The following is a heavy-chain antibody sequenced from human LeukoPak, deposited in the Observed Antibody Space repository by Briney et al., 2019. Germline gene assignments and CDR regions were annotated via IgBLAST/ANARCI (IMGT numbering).Heavy chain of an antibody. Sequence: KPSETLSLTCTVSGYSISSAYYWGWIRQSPGKGLAWIGSFHYSGSTSYNPSLKSRVTISVDTSKNQLSLKLSSVTAADTAVYYCAREAPEYYYDSSGYYGAYYFDYWGQGTLVTVSS. V-gene: IGHV4-38-2*02. CDR3: AREAPEYYYDSSGYYGAYYFDY. CDR1: GYSISSAYY. D-gene: IGHD3-22*01. J-gene: IGHJ4*02. CDR2: FHYSGST.